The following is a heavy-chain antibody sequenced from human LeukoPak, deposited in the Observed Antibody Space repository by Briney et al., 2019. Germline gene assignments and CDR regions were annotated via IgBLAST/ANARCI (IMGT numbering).Heavy chain of an antibody. CDR2: INGNGRST. V-gene: IGHV3-20*04. J-gene: IGHJ6*02. CDR1: GFSFADYD. D-gene: IGHD3-10*01. Sequence: GGSLRLSCAASGFSFADYDMSWVRQAPGKGLEWISGINGNGRSTGYADSVKGRFTISRDNAKNSLYLQMNSLRAEDTALYYCARDRAPGMDVWGQGTTVTVSS. CDR3: ARDRAPGMDV.